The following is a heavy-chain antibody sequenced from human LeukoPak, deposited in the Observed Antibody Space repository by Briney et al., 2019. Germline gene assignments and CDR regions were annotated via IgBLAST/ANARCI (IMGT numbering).Heavy chain of an antibody. Sequence: GGSLRLSCSASGFSFSDYSMHWVRQAPGKGLQYVSAISPNGGSAYYADSVKGRFTISRDNSKNALYLQMSSLGDEDTAVYYCVKDLHSGGDYWGQGTLVTVSS. V-gene: IGHV3-64D*09. D-gene: IGHD1-26*01. J-gene: IGHJ4*02. CDR1: GFSFSDYS. CDR3: VKDLHSGGDY. CDR2: ISPNGGSA.